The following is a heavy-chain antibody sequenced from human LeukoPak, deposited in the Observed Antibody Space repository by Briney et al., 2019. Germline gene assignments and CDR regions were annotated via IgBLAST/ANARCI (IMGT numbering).Heavy chain of an antibody. CDR3: ARHNYDFDFDY. J-gene: IGHJ4*02. D-gene: IGHD4-11*01. Sequence: ASVKVSCKASGYTFTDLYIHWVRQAPGQGLEWMGFIRSNTGGTSYAQKFQGRVTMTRDMSISTAYMELSGLTSDDTAVYFCARHNYDFDFDYWGQGTLVTVSS. CDR1: GYTFTDLY. V-gene: IGHV1-2*02. CDR2: IRSNTGGT.